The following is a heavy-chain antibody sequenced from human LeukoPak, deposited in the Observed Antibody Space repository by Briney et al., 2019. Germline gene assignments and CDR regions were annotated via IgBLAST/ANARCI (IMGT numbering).Heavy chain of an antibody. CDR3: ATDPWGVGAHSAFDI. Sequence: ASVKVSCKVSGYTLTELSMHWVRQARGKGLGWMGGFDPEDGETIYAQKFQGRVTMTEDTSADTAYMELSSLRSEDTAVYYCATDPWGVGAHSAFDIWGQGTMVTVSS. D-gene: IGHD1-26*01. CDR1: GYTLTELS. CDR2: FDPEDGET. V-gene: IGHV1-24*01. J-gene: IGHJ3*02.